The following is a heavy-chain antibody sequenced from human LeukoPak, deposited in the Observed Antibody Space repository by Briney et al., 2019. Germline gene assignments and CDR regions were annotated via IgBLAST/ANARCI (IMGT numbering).Heavy chain of an antibody. CDR3: ATDDYGSGNFDY. Sequence: ASVKVSCKVSGYTLTELSMHWVRQAPGKGLEWMGGFDPEDGETIYAQKFQGRVTMTEDTSTDTAYMELSSLRSEDTAVYYCATDDYGSGNFDYWGREPWSPSPQ. V-gene: IGHV1-24*01. D-gene: IGHD3-10*01. CDR2: FDPEDGET. J-gene: IGHJ4*02. CDR1: GYTLTELS.